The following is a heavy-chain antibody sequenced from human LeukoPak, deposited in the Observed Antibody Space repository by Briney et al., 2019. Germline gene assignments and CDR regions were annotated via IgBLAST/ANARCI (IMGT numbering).Heavy chain of an antibody. J-gene: IGHJ1*01. D-gene: IGHD3-22*01. CDR3: ARRRYFDGSGYLE. V-gene: IGHV4-39*01. CDR1: GDSVSRSDSY. CDR2: IYYSGRT. Sequence: SETLSLTCSVSGDSVSRSDSYWDSIRQPPGKGLEWIGTIYYSGRTYYSPSLRSRVTMSVDPSNNQFSLTLRSVTAADTALYYCARRRYFDGSGYLEWGQGTLLSVSS.